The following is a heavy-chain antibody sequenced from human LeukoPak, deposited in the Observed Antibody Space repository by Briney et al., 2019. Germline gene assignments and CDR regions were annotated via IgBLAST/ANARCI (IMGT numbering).Heavy chain of an antibody. CDR3: AKHRVMSATYPDAFDI. CDR2: ISGSGSDT. Sequence: GGSLRLSCAASGFTFSDYYMSWIRQAPGKGLEWVSAISGSGSDTYYADSVKGRFTISRDNSKNTLYLQVHSLRAEDTAVYYCAKHRVMSATYPDAFDIWGQGTMVTVSS. J-gene: IGHJ3*02. D-gene: IGHD2-21*01. V-gene: IGHV3-23*01. CDR1: GFTFSDYY.